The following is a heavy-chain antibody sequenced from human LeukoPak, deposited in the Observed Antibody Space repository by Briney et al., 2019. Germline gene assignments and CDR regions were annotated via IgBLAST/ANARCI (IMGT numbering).Heavy chain of an antibody. V-gene: IGHV3-21*01. CDR1: GFTFSSFG. CDR3: ARGXSFFDY. CDR2: ISGSSTYI. J-gene: IGHJ4*02. Sequence: GGSLRLPCAASGFTFSSFGMNWVRQAPGKGLEWVSSISGSSTYIYYADSVKGRFTISRDNAKNSLYLQMNSPRAEDTAVYYCARGXSFFDYWGQXXLVXVSS. D-gene: IGHD3-16*02.